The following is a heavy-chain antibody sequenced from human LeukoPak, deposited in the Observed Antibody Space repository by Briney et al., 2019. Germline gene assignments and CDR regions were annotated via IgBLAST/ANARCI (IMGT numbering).Heavy chain of an antibody. Sequence: GGSLRRSCAASGFTFDSYAVSWVRQAPGKGLEWVSAISGSGLDTYYADSVKGRFTVSRDNSKNTVYLQMNSLRAEDTAIYYCAREREGSTLNWGQGTLVTVSS. J-gene: IGHJ4*02. CDR2: ISGSGLDT. D-gene: IGHD5/OR15-5a*01. V-gene: IGHV3-23*01. CDR1: GFTFDSYA. CDR3: AREREGSTLN.